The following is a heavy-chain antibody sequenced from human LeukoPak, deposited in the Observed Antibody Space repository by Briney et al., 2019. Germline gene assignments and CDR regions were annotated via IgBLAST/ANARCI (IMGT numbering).Heavy chain of an antibody. CDR1: GYTFTSYA. D-gene: IGHD1-26*01. V-gene: IGHV1-3*01. CDR3: ARSQTYSGSYYPFDY. CDR2: INAGNGNT. J-gene: IGHJ4*02. Sequence: ASVKASCKASGYTFTSYAMHWVRQAPGQRLEWMGWINAGNGNTKYSQKFQGRVTITRDTSASTAYMELSSLRSEDTAVYYCARSQTYSGSYYPFDYWGQGTLVTVSS.